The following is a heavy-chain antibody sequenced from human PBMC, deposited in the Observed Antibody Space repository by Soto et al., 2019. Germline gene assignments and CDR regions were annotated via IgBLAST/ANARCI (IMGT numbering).Heavy chain of an antibody. Sequence: QVQLQESGPGLVKPSQTLSLTCTVSGDSVSSGGAYWSWIRQHPGKGLEWIGYIYYSGSASYTPSLKSLLPISLETSQNQVSLRLSSGTAAESAVSYCARLKSLYYKIIYYSFDYWGRGALVTVSS. J-gene: IGHJ4*02. CDR2: IYYSGSA. D-gene: IGHD3-10*01. V-gene: IGHV4-31*01. CDR3: ARLKSLYYKIIYYSFDY. CDR1: GDSVSSGGAY.